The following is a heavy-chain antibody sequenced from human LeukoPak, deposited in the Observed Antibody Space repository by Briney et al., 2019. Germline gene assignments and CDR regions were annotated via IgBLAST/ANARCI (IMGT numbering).Heavy chain of an antibody. J-gene: IGHJ4*02. CDR1: GFTFSSCA. Sequence: GGSLRLSCAASGFTFSSCAMGWVRQAPGKGLEWVSAISGSSDHTFYADSVKGRFTISRDNSKNTLHLQMNSLRVEDTAVYYCARDFCSAGSCYPDNWGQGTLVTVSS. CDR3: ARDFCSAGSCYPDN. D-gene: IGHD2-15*01. CDR2: ISGSSDHT. V-gene: IGHV3-23*01.